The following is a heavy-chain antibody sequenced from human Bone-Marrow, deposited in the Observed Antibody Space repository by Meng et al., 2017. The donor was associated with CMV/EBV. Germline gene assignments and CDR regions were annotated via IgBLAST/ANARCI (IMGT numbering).Heavy chain of an antibody. D-gene: IGHD2-2*02. CDR1: GGSISSSSYY. Sequence: SETLSLTCTVSGGSISSSSYYWGWIRQPPGKGLEWIGSIYYSGSTYYNPSLKSRVTISVDTSKNQFPLKLSSVTAADTAVYYGSGYCSSISCYKNYYGMDVWGQGTTVTVSS. CDR3: SGYCSSISCYKNYYGMDV. J-gene: IGHJ6*02. CDR2: IYYSGST. V-gene: IGHV4-39*01.